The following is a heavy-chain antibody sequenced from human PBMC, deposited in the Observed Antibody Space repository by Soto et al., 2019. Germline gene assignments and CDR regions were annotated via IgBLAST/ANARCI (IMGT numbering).Heavy chain of an antibody. CDR3: VKDVEYDDSSGYTYDAFDI. Sequence: PGGSVRLSCSASGFTFSSYAMHWVRQAPGKGLGYVSAISSNGGSTYYADSVKGRFTISRDNSKNTLYLQMSSLRAEDTAVYYCVKDVEYDDSSGYTYDAFDIWGQGTMVTVSS. CDR1: GFTFSSYA. D-gene: IGHD3-22*01. J-gene: IGHJ3*02. V-gene: IGHV3-64D*06. CDR2: ISSNGGST.